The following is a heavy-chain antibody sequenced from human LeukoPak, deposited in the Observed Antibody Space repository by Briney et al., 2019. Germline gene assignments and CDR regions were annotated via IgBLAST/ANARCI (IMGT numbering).Heavy chain of an antibody. D-gene: IGHD3-9*01. Sequence: SETLSLTCTVSGYSISSGYFWGWIRQPPGKGLEWIGYIYYSGSTNYNPSLKSRVTISVDTSKNQFSLKLSSVTAADTAVYYCARDRASYYDILTGFRSRNWFDPWGQGTLVTVSS. J-gene: IGHJ5*02. CDR2: IYYSGST. V-gene: IGHV4-61*01. CDR1: GYSISSGYF. CDR3: ARDRASYYDILTGFRSRNWFDP.